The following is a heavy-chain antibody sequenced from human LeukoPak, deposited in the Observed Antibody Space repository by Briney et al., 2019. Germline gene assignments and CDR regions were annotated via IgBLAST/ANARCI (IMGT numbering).Heavy chain of an antibody. CDR2: ISWNAGGI. CDR3: AKGLGALKVNWFDP. D-gene: IGHD3-16*01. CDR1: GFNFDEYA. V-gene: IGHV3-9*01. J-gene: IGHJ5*02. Sequence: SLTPSCAVAGFNFDEYAMHWVRQPAGRVLGWVGGISWNAGGIGYADSVRGRFTISRDNAKNSLYLQMNSLRAEDTALYYCAKGLGALKVNWFDPWGQGTLVTVPS.